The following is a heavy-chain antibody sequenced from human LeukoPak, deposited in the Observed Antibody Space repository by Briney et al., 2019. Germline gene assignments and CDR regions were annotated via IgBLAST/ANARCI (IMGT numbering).Heavy chain of an antibody. V-gene: IGHV1-2*02. CDR1: GYTFTGYY. Sequence: ASVKVSCKASGYTFTGYYMHWVRQAPGQGLEWMGWINPNSGGTNYAQKFQGRVTMTRDTSISTAYMELSRLRSDDTAVYYCARDKSGRTTVTHYYYYYMDVWGKGTTVTVSS. CDR3: ARDKSGRTTVTHYYYYYMDV. CDR2: INPNSGGT. D-gene: IGHD4-11*01. J-gene: IGHJ6*03.